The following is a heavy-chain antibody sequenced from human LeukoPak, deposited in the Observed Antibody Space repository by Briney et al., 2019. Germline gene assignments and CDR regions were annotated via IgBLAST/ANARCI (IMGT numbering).Heavy chain of an antibody. CDR1: GFTFSSYA. CDR2: ISYDGSNK. D-gene: IGHD6-19*01. J-gene: IGHJ6*02. Sequence: PGRSLRLSCAASGFTFSSYAMHWVRQAPGKGLEWVAVISYDGSNKYYADSVKGRFTISRDSSKNTLYLQMNSLRAEDTAVYYCARDRPSIAVAGGYYYYYYGMDVWGQGTTVTVSS. CDR3: ARDRPSIAVAGGYYYYYYGMDV. V-gene: IGHV3-30-3*01.